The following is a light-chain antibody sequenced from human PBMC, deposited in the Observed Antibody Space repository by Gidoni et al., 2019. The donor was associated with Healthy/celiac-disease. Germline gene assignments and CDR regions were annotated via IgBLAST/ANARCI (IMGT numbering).Light chain of an antibody. Sequence: QSALTQPASVSGSPGQSITISCTGPSSDVGGYNYVSGYHQHPGTAPKLMIYDVSNRPSGVSNRFSGSRSGNTASLTISGLQAEDEADYYCSSYTSSSSVVFGGGTKLTVL. V-gene: IGLV2-14*01. CDR2: DVS. CDR1: SSDVGGYNY. J-gene: IGLJ2*01. CDR3: SSYTSSSSVV.